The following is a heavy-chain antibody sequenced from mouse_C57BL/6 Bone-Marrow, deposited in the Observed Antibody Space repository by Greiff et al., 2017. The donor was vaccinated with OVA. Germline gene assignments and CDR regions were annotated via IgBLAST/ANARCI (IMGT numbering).Heavy chain of an antibody. CDR3: ARHKVVNLRDLAMDY. D-gene: IGHD1-1*01. Sequence: QVQLKESGPGLVAPSQSLSITCTVSGFSLTSYGVHWVRQPPGKGLEWLVVIWSDGSTTYNSALKSRLSISKDNSKSQVFLKMNSLQTDDTAMYYCARHKVVNLRDLAMDYWGQGTSVTVSS. CDR1: GFSLTSYG. J-gene: IGHJ4*01. V-gene: IGHV2-6-1*01. CDR2: IWSDGST.